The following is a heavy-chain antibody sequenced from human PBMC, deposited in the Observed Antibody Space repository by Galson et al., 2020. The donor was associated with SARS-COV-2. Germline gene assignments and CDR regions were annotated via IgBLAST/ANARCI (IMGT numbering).Heavy chain of an antibody. D-gene: IGHD3-3*01. Sequence: GGSLRLSCAASGFTFSDYYMSWIRQAPGKGLEWVSYISSSSSYTNYADSVKGRFTISRDNAKNSLYLQMNSLRAEDTAVYYCARDWIDFWRPDKHERRSGGYGMDVWGQGTTVTVSS. J-gene: IGHJ6*02. V-gene: IGHV3-11*06. CDR3: ARDWIDFWRPDKHERRSGGYGMDV. CDR2: ISSSSSYT. CDR1: GFTFSDYY.